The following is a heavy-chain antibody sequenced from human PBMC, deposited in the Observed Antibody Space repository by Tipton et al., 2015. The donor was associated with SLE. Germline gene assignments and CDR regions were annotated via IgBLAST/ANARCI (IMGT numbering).Heavy chain of an antibody. D-gene: IGHD3-3*01. CDR2: SYTSGYI. CDR1: GGSISSYS. CDR3: ARVEEFWSGYDWFNWFDP. V-gene: IGHV4-4*07. J-gene: IGHJ5*02. Sequence: TLSLTCNVSGGSISSYSWSWIRQPAGKGLEWIGRSYTSGYINYNPSLKSRVNMSLDTSKNQFSLKLSSVTAADTAIYYCARVEEFWSGYDWFNWFDPWGQGTLVTLSS.